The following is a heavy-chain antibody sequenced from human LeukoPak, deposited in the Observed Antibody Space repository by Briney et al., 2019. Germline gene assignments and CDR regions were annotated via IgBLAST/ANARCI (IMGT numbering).Heavy chain of an antibody. CDR2: IYSGGST. CDR3: ARDGYNYQAFDI. V-gene: IGHV3-53*01. J-gene: IGHJ3*02. D-gene: IGHD5-24*01. CDR1: GFTVSSNY. Sequence: GGSLRLSCAASGFTVSSNYMSWVRQAPGKGLEWVSVIYSGGSTYYADSVKGRFTISRDNSKNTLYLQKNSLRAEDTAVYYCARDGYNYQAFDIWGQGTMVTVSS.